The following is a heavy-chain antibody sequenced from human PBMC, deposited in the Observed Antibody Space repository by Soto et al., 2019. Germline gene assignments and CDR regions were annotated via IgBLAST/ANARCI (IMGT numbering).Heavy chain of an antibody. CDR3: ARVYSGGSQGGWFDP. D-gene: IGHD2-15*01. CDR1: GFTFSSYG. Sequence: QVQLVESGGGVVQPGRSLRLSCAASGFTFSSYGMHWVRQAPGKGLEWVAVIWYDGSNKYYADSVKGRFTISRDNSKNTLYLQMNSLRAEDTAVYYCARVYSGGSQGGWFDPWGQGTLVTVSS. V-gene: IGHV3-33*01. J-gene: IGHJ5*02. CDR2: IWYDGSNK.